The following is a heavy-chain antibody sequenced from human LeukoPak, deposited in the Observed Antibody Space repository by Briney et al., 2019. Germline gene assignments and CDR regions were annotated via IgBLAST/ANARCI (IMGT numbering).Heavy chain of an antibody. Sequence: PSETLSLTCTVSGYSISSGYYWAWIRQPPGKGLEWIGNIYHTGSTYYNPSLKSRVTISVDTSKNQFSLKLASVTAADTAIYYCAKGAGGFSYYNWFDPWGQGTLVTVSS. CDR1: GYSISSGYY. CDR2: IYHTGST. V-gene: IGHV4-38-2*02. J-gene: IGHJ5*02. CDR3: AKGAGGFSYYNWFDP. D-gene: IGHD5-18*01.